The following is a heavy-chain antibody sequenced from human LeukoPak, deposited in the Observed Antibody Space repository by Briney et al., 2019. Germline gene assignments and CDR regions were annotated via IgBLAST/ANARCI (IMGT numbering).Heavy chain of an antibody. Sequence: GGSLRLSCAASGFTFSSYWMSWVRQAPGKGLEWVANIKQDGSEKYYVDSVKGRFTISRDNAKNSLYLQMNSLRAEDTAVYYCARLRDIVVVPAAPRATYYFDYWGQGTLVTVSS. CDR2: IKQDGSEK. CDR1: GFTFSSYW. J-gene: IGHJ4*02. V-gene: IGHV3-7*01. D-gene: IGHD2-2*01. CDR3: ARLRDIVVVPAAPRATYYFDY.